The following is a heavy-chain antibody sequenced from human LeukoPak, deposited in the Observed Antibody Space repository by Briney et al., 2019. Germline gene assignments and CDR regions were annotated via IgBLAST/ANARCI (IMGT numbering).Heavy chain of an antibody. CDR3: VRSNYYTVDV. CDR1: GFTSSDYY. V-gene: IGHV3-11*01. Sequence: GGSLSLSCAASGFTSSDYYMTWIRQPPGKGPEWISYISSSGGTTTYVDSVKGRFTISRDNAKNSLYLQMNSLRADDTAVYYCVRSNYYTVDVWGQGTAVTVSS. J-gene: IGHJ6*02. CDR2: ISSSGGTT.